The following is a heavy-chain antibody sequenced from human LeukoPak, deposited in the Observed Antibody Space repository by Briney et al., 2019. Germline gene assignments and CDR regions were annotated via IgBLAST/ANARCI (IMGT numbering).Heavy chain of an antibody. J-gene: IGHJ4*02. CDR1: GFSFSDYN. CDR2: ISYNGINE. Sequence: PGGSLRLSCAASGFSFSDYNMHWVRQALGKGLEWMAVISYNGINEYYADSVKGRFTISRDNSKSTLLLQMNSLRAEDTAVYYCAKVRWDNSGWYYLDSWGQGTLVTVSS. D-gene: IGHD6-19*01. V-gene: IGHV3-30*18. CDR3: AKVRWDNSGWYYLDS.